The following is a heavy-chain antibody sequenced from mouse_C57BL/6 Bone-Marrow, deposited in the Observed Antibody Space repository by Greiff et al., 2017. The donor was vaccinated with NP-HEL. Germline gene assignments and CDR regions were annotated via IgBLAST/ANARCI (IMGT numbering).Heavy chain of an antibody. D-gene: IGHD1-1*01. CDR2: FYPGSGSI. CDR1: GYTFTEYT. CDR3: ARHEEGSYDGYWYFDV. V-gene: IGHV1-62-2*01. Sequence: QVQLQQSGAELVKPGASVKLSCKASGYTFTEYTIHWVKQRSGQGLEWIGWFYPGSGSIKYNEKIKDKATLTADKSSSTVYMELSRLTSEDAAVYFCARHEEGSYDGYWYFDVWGTGTTVTVSS. J-gene: IGHJ1*03.